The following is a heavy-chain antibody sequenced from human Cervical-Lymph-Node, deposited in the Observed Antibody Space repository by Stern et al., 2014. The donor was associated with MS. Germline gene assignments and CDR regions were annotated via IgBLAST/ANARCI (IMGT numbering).Heavy chain of an antibody. Sequence: QVQLGQSETEVKEPGASVKVSCKASGYTFTDYFVHWVRQVPGQGLEWMGRIHPNSGDPKYPQKFQGRVTMTRDTSVTTAYMELSSLTSDDTAVYYCARSIVTRADPGHFDNWGQGTLVTVSS. D-gene: IGHD2/OR15-2a*01. CDR1: GYTFTDYF. J-gene: IGHJ4*02. V-gene: IGHV1-2*06. CDR2: IHPNSGDP. CDR3: ARSIVTRADPGHFDN.